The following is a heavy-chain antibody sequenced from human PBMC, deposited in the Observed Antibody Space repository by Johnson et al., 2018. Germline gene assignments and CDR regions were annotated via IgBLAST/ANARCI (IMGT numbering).Heavy chain of an antibody. Sequence: QVQLVESGGGVVQPGRSLRLSCAASGFTFSSYAMHWVRQAPGKGLESVAVIWYDGSNKYYADSVKGRFTISRNNSKNTLYLQMNSLRAEDTAVYYCARDGGFPYSSAEDYWGQGTLVTVSS. V-gene: IGHV3-33*01. CDR2: IWYDGSNK. D-gene: IGHD3-10*01. CDR1: GFTFSSYA. J-gene: IGHJ4*02. CDR3: ARDGGFPYSSAEDY.